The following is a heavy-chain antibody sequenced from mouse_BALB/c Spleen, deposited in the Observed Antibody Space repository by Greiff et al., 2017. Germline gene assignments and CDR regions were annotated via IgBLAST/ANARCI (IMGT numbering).Heavy chain of an antibody. Sequence: EVQVVESGGGLVKPGGSLKLSCAASGFTFRSYTMSWVRQTPEKRLEWVATISSGGGNTYYPDSVKGRFTISRDNAKNNLYLQMSSLRSEDTALYYCARYEGFAYWGQGTLVTVSA. CDR1: GFTFRSYT. V-gene: IGHV5-9*03. J-gene: IGHJ3*01. CDR2: ISSGGGNT. CDR3: ARYEGFAY.